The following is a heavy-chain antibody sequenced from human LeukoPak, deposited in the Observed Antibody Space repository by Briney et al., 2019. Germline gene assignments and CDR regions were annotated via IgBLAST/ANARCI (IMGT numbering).Heavy chain of an antibody. D-gene: IGHD6-19*01. Sequence: ASVKVSCKASGYTFTSYGISWVRQAPGQGLEWMGWISAYNGNTNYAQKLQGRVTMTTDTSTSTAYMELRSLRSDDTAVYYCAREELYSSGWYAEYYSDYWGQGTLVTVSS. CDR2: ISAYNGNT. V-gene: IGHV1-18*01. CDR3: AREELYSSGWYAEYYSDY. CDR1: GYTFTSYG. J-gene: IGHJ4*02.